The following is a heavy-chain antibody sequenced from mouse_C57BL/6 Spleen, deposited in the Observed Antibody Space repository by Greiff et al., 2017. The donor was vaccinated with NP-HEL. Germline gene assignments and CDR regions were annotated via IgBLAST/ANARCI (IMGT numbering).Heavy chain of an antibody. D-gene: IGHD1-1*01. CDR2: LRNKANGYTT. CDR3: AREGSMFDY. CDR1: GFTFTDYY. Sequence: DVMLVASGGGLVQPGGSLSLSCAASGFTFTDYYMSWVRKPPGKALEWLGFLRNKANGYTTEYSASVKGRFTISRDNSQSILYLQMNALRAEDSATYYCAREGSMFDYWGQGTTLTVSS. V-gene: IGHV7-3*01. J-gene: IGHJ2*01.